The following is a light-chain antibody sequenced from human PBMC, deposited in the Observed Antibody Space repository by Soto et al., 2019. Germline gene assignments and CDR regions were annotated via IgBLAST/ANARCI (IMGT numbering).Light chain of an antibody. CDR1: QSININ. J-gene: IGKJ1*01. V-gene: IGKV3-15*01. CDR2: GAS. CDR3: QQYNNWPPTWT. Sequence: EVVMTQSPATLSVSPGERATLSCRASQSININLAWYQQKHGQAPRLLIHGASTRATGIPARFSGSGSGTEFTLTISSLQSEDFAVYYCQQYNNWPPTWTFGQGTKVDIK.